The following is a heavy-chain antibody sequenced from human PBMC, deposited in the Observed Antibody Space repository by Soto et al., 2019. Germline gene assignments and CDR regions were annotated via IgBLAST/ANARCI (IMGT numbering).Heavy chain of an antibody. CDR2: IYNGATT. V-gene: IGHV4-61*08. CDR1: DGTIASGGYY. D-gene: IGHD3-16*01. Sequence: ETLSLTCTVSDGTIASGGYYWTWTRQPPGKGLEWIGCIYNGATTNYNPSLKSRVTISVDTSKNQFSLKLSSVTAADTAVYYCARRYGGNFDYWGQGTLVTAPQ. J-gene: IGHJ4*02. CDR3: ARRYGGNFDY.